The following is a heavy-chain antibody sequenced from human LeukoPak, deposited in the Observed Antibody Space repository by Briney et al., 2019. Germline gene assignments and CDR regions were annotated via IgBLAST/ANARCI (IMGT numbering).Heavy chain of an antibody. D-gene: IGHD6-13*01. Sequence: SETLSLTCAVYGGSFSGYYWSWIRQPPGKGLEWIGEINHSGSTNYNPSLKSRVTISVDTSKNQFSLKLSFVTAADTAVYYCARDPGIAAAGKDYWGQGTLATVSS. J-gene: IGHJ4*02. V-gene: IGHV4-34*01. CDR1: GGSFSGYY. CDR2: INHSGST. CDR3: ARDPGIAAAGKDY.